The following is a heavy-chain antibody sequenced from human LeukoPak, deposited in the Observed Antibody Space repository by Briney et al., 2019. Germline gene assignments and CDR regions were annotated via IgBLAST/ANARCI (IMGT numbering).Heavy chain of an antibody. CDR2: INHSGST. CDR1: GGSSSGYY. D-gene: IGHD3-22*01. CDR3: ARVLRRYYYDSSGYIFDY. J-gene: IGHJ4*02. V-gene: IGHV4-34*01. Sequence: SETLSLTCAVYGGSSSGYYWSWIRQPPGKGLEWIGEINHSGSTNYNPSLKSRVTISVDTSKNQFSLKLSSVTAADTAVYYCARVLRRYYYDSSGYIFDYWGQGTLVTVSS.